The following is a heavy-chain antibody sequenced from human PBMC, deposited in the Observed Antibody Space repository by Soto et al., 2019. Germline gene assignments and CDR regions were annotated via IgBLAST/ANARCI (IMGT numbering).Heavy chain of an antibody. D-gene: IGHD6-13*01. CDR1: GGSISSGGYY. V-gene: IGHV4-31*03. CDR2: IYYSGST. Sequence: SETLSLTCTVSGGSISSGGYYWSWIRQHPGKGLEWIGYIYYSGSTYYNPSLKSRVTISVDTSKNQFSLKLSSVTAADTAVYYCARDHRIAAAGQSTNWFDPWGQGTLVTVSS. J-gene: IGHJ5*02. CDR3: ARDHRIAAAGQSTNWFDP.